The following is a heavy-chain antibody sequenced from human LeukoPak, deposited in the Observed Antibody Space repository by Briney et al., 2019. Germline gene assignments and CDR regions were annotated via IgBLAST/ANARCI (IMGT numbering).Heavy chain of an antibody. CDR2: IKEDGSEK. CDR1: GFTFSSYW. CDR3: ADGEGRPLNY. D-gene: IGHD3-3*01. Sequence: GGSLRLSCAASGFTFSSYWMSWVRQAPGKGLEWVANIKEDGSEKYYVDSVKGRFAISRDSAKNSLYLQMNSLRAEDTAVYYCADGEGRPLNYWGRGILVTVSS. V-gene: IGHV3-7*01. J-gene: IGHJ4*02.